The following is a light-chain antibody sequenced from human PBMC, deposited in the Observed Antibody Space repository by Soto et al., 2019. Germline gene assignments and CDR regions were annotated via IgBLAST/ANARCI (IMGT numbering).Light chain of an antibody. J-gene: IGKJ1*01. CDR2: DAS. V-gene: IGKV1-5*01. Sequence: IQVTQSPSPLSASVGDRVTITCRASQSISSWLAWYQQKPGKAPKLLIYDASSLESGVPSRFSGSGSGTDFTLTISRLEPEDFAVYYCQQYGNSPRTFGQGTKVDI. CDR1: QSISSW. CDR3: QQYGNSPRT.